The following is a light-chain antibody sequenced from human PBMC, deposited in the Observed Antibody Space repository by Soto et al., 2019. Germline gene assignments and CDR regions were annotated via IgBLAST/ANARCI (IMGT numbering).Light chain of an antibody. CDR1: QDIKYY. CDR2: DAS. V-gene: IGKV1-33*01. Sequence: DIQMTQSPSSLSASVGYRVTITYQASQDIKYYLNWYQHRPGKAPELLIYDASNLEAGVPSRFSGSGSGTDFTFTISSLQPEDIATYYCQQYENVPLTFGGGTKVDIK. J-gene: IGKJ4*01. CDR3: QQYENVPLT.